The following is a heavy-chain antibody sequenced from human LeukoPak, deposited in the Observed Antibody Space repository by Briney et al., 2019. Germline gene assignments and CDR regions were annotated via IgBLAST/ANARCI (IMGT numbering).Heavy chain of an antibody. CDR3: ARDRTYGGNSGFDY. V-gene: IGHV4-4*07. J-gene: IGHJ4*02. D-gene: IGHD4-23*01. CDR2: IYSSGSS. Sequence: SETLSLTCSVSGGSISSYYWSWIRPPAGKGLEWIGRIYSSGSSSYNPSLKSRVTMSVDTSKNQFSLNLTSVTAADTAVYYCARDRTYGGNSGFDYWGQGTLVTVSS. CDR1: GGSISSYY.